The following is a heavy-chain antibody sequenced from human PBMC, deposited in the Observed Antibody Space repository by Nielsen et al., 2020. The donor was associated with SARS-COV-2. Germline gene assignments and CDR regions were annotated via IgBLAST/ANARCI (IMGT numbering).Heavy chain of an antibody. CDR1: GGSFSGYY. J-gene: IGHJ4*02. D-gene: IGHD3-10*01. CDR2: INHSGST. CDR3: ARDGSGSYPDY. V-gene: IGHV4-34*01. Sequence: SETLSLTCAVYGGSFSGYYWSWIRQPPGKGLEWIGEINHSGSTNYNPSLKSRVTISVDKSKNQFSLKLSSVTAADTAVYYCARDGSGSYPDYWGQGTLVTVSS.